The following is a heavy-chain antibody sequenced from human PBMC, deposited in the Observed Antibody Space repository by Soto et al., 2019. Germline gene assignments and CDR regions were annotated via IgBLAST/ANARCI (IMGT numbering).Heavy chain of an antibody. CDR1: GYTFTSYY. CDR2: INPSGGST. Sequence: ASVKVSCKASGYTFTSYYMHWVRQAPGQGLEWMGIINPSGGSTSYAQKFQGRVTMTRGTSTSTVYMELSSLRSEDTAVYYCARDSIFYDSSGSPDYWGQGTLVTVS. D-gene: IGHD3-22*01. CDR3: ARDSIFYDSSGSPDY. V-gene: IGHV1-46*01. J-gene: IGHJ4*02.